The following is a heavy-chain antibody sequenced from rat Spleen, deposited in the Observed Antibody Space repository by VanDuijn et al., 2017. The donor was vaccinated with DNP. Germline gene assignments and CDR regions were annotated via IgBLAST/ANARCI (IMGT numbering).Heavy chain of an antibody. CDR2: ITKTGDST. J-gene: IGHJ2*01. Sequence: EVQLVESGGGPVQPGRSLKVSCVASGFIFSNYWMTWIRQAPGKGLEWVASITKTGDSTYYSDSVKGRFSISRDNAKSTLYLILNSLRSDDTATYYCTSNPHIRTAAPFDYWGQGVMVTVSS. CDR1: GFIFSNYW. V-gene: IGHV5-31*01. CDR3: TSNPHIRTAAPFDY. D-gene: IGHD3-8*01.